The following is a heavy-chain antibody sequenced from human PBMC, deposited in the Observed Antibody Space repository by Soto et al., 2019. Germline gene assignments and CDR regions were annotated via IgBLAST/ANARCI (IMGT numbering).Heavy chain of an antibody. J-gene: IGHJ5*02. V-gene: IGHV1-69*01. Sequence: QVQLVQSGAEVKKPGSSVKVSCKASGGTFSSYAISWVRQAPGQGLEWMGGFIPIFGTANDARKFQGRVTITADESTSTAYMELGSLRPEDTAVYYCARGGGGYQLLSNWFDPWGQGTLVTVSS. CDR3: ARGGGGYQLLSNWFDP. CDR1: GGTFSSYA. D-gene: IGHD2-2*01. CDR2: FIPIFGTA.